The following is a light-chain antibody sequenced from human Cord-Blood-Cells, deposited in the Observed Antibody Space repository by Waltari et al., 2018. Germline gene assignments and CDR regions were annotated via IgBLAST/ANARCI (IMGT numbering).Light chain of an antibody. CDR1: SSAVGGYNY. J-gene: IGLJ2*01. V-gene: IGLV2-11*01. Sequence: QSALTQPRSVSGSPGQSVTISCTGTSSAVGGYNYVPWHQQHPGKAPKLMIYDVSKRPSVVPDRFSGSKSGNTASLTISGLQAEDEADYYCCSYAGSYAYVVFGGGTKLTVL. CDR3: CSYAGSYAYVV. CDR2: DVS.